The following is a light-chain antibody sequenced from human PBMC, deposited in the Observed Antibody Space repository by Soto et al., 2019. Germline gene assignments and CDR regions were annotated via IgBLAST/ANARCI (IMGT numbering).Light chain of an antibody. CDR2: NVS. J-gene: IGLJ1*01. V-gene: IGLV2-18*02. Sequence: QSALIQPPSVSGSPGQSVTISCTGTSSDVGSYDFVSWYQHHPGTVPKPMIYNVSTQPSGVPDRFSGSKSGNTASMTISGLQLEDEADFQCCSYTSSVTYVFATGTKLTVL. CDR1: SSDVGSYDF. CDR3: CSYTSSVTYV.